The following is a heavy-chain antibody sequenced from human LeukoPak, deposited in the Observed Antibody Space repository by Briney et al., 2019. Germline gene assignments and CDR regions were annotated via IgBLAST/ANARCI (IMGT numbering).Heavy chain of an antibody. CDR2: ISAYNGNT. CDR1: GYTFTSYG. V-gene: IGHV1-18*01. Sequence: ASVKVSCKASGYTFTSYGISWVRQAPGQGLEWMGWISAYNGNTNYAQKLQGRVTMTTDTSTSTAYMELRSLRSDDTAMYYCARDRTPYYYGSGSPPWFDPWGQGTLVTVSS. J-gene: IGHJ5*02. CDR3: ARDRTPYYYGSGSPPWFDP. D-gene: IGHD3-10*01.